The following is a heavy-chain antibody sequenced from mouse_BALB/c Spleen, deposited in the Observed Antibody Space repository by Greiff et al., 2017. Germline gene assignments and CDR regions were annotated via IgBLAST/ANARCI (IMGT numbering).Heavy chain of an antibody. Sequence: VHLVESGPGLVAPSQSLSITCTVSGFSLTSYGVHWVRQPPGKGLEWLGVIWAGGSTNYNSALMSRLSISKDNSKSQVFLKMNSLQTDDTAMYYCARDPNLYYYAMDYWGQGTSVTVSS. CDR2: IWAGGST. CDR1: GFSLTSYG. J-gene: IGHJ4*01. D-gene: IGHD1-1*01. V-gene: IGHV2-9*02. CDR3: ARDPNLYYYAMDY.